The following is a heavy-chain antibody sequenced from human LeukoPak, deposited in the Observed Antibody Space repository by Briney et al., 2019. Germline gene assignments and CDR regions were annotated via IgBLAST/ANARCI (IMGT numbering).Heavy chain of an antibody. V-gene: IGHV3-21*01. Sequence: GGSLRLSCAASGFTFSDYYMSWVRQAPGKGLEWVSSISSSSSYIYYADSVKGRFTISRDNAKNSLYLQMNSLRAEDTAVYYCARDQGGYITMVRGVIITPGYFDYWGQGTLVTVSS. CDR1: GFTFSDYY. D-gene: IGHD3-10*01. CDR2: ISSSSSYI. CDR3: ARDQGGYITMVRGVIITPGYFDY. J-gene: IGHJ4*02.